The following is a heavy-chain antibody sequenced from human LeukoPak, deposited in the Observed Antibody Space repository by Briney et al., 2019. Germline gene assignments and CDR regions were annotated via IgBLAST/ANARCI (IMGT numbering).Heavy chain of an antibody. Sequence: GGSLRLSCAASEFTFSTYAMSWVRQAPGKGLEWVSGFSDNGGTSYYADSVKGRLTISRDNSKNTLYLQMNSLRAEDTAVYYCAKVFVTGMSYLHRWGQGTLVTVSS. CDR3: AKVFVTGMSYLHR. D-gene: IGHD2-21*02. J-gene: IGHJ1*01. CDR2: FSDNGGTS. CDR1: EFTFSTYA. V-gene: IGHV3-23*01.